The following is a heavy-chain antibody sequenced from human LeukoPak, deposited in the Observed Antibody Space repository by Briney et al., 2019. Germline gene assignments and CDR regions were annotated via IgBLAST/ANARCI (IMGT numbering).Heavy chain of an antibody. CDR2: ISGSGGST. J-gene: IGHJ4*02. D-gene: IGHD3-10*01. CDR1: GFTFSSYA. Sequence: HPGGSLTLSCAASGFTFSSYAMSWVRQAPGKGLEWVSAISGSGGSTYYADSVKGRFTISRDNSKNTLYLQMNSLRAEDTAVYYCAKDFVGRASAIYWGQGTLVTVSS. CDR3: AKDFVGRASAIY. V-gene: IGHV3-23*01.